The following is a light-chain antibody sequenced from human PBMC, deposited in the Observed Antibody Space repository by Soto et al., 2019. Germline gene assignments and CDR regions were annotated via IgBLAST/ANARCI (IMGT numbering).Light chain of an antibody. Sequence: SYELTRPLSVSVALGQTARITCGGNNIGSKNVHWSQQKPGQAPVLVIYRDSNRPSGIPERFSGSNSGNTATLTISRAQAGDDADYYCQVWDSSTARVFGAGTTVTVL. CDR2: RDS. CDR3: QVWDSSTARV. CDR1: NIGSKN. V-gene: IGLV3-9*01. J-gene: IGLJ3*02.